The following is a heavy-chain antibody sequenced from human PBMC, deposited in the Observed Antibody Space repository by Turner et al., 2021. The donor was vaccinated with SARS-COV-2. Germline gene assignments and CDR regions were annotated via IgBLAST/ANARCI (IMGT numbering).Heavy chain of an antibody. CDR1: GFTVSSNY. CDR3: ASSSVYSGSWYLKH. V-gene: IGHV3-53*04. J-gene: IGHJ4*02. CDR2: IYSGGST. D-gene: IGHD6-13*01. Sequence: EVQLVESGGGLVKPGGSLRLPCPPSGFTVSSNYMSWVRQAPGKGLEWVSGIYSGGSTYYADSVKGRFTISRHNSKNTLYLQMNSLRAEDTAVYYCASSSVYSGSWYLKHWGQGTLVTVSS.